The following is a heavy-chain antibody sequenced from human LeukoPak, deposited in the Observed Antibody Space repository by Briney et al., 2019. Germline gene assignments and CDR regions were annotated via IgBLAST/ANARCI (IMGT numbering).Heavy chain of an antibody. Sequence: GESLKISCKGSGYSFTSYWIGWVRQMPGKGLEWMGIIYPGDSDTRYSPSFQGQVTISADKSISTAYLQWSSLKASDTAMYYCARHLPKYSSSYYYYYYYMDVWGKGTTVTVSS. CDR1: GYSFTSYW. CDR2: IYPGDSDT. D-gene: IGHD6-6*01. J-gene: IGHJ6*03. CDR3: ARHLPKYSSSYYYYYYYMDV. V-gene: IGHV5-51*01.